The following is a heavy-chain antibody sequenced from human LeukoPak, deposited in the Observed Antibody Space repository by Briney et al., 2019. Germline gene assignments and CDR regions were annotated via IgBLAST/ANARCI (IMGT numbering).Heavy chain of an antibody. CDR1: GFTFSSYW. D-gene: IGHD3-10*01. CDR2: IKQDGSEK. CDR3: AREAWFGEFTFDY. J-gene: IGHJ4*02. V-gene: IGHV3-7*04. Sequence: GGSLRLSCAASGFTFSSYWMSWVRQVPGKGLEWVANIKQDGSEKYYVDSVKGRFTISRDNAKNSLYQQMNSLRAEDTAVYYCAREAWFGEFTFDYWGQGTLVTVSS.